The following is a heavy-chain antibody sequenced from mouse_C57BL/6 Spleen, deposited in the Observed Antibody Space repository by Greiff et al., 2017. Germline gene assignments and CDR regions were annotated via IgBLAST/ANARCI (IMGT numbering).Heavy chain of an antibody. CDR2: IDPENGDT. CDR3: TTDTTVSSGAMDY. CDR1: GFNIQDDY. Sequence: VQLKESGAELVRPGASVKLSCTASGFNIQDDYMHWVKQRPEQGLEWIGWIDPENGDTEYASKFQGKATITADTSSNTAYLQLSSLTSEDTAVYYCTTDTTVSSGAMDYWGQGTSVTVSS. J-gene: IGHJ4*01. V-gene: IGHV14-4*01. D-gene: IGHD1-1*01.